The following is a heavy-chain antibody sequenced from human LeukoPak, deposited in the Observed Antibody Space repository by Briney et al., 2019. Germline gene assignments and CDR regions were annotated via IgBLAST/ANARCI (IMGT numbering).Heavy chain of an antibody. D-gene: IGHD6-13*01. CDR3: VKGGSSSHNWFDP. V-gene: IGHV3-30*02. CDR1: GFTFRDFG. CDR2: IRNDGSKD. Sequence: GGSLSPSCAASGFTFRDFGMHWVRQAPGKGLEWVPFIRNDGSKDYYPGSVKGRFTISRDNSRTTLYLQMHSLRIEDTAVYYCVKGGSSSHNWFDPWGQGILVTVSS. J-gene: IGHJ5*02.